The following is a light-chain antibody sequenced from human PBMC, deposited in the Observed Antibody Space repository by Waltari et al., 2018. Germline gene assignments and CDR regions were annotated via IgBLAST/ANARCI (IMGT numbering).Light chain of an antibody. V-gene: IGKV1-39*01. CDR3: QQSYSIPYT. Sequence: DIQMTQSQSSLSASVGDRVTITCRASQSISDYLNLYQQTSGKAPKLLIYEASSLQSGVPSRFSGSGSGTDFTLTISSLQPEDFATYYCQQSYSIPYTFGQGTKLEIK. CDR1: QSISDY. CDR2: EAS. J-gene: IGKJ2*01.